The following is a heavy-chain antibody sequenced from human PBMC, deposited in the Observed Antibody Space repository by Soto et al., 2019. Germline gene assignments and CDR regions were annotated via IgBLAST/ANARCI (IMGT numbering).Heavy chain of an antibody. CDR1: GGTFSSYA. CDR2: IIPIFGTA. D-gene: IGHD1-26*01. V-gene: IGHV1-69*01. J-gene: IGHJ4*02. CDR3: ARAPTGWELPYYFDY. Sequence: QVQLVQSGAEVKKPGSSVKISCTASGGTFSSYAISWVRQAPGQGLEWMGGIIPIFGTANYAQKFQGRVTITADESTSTAYMELSSLRSEDTAVYYCARAPTGWELPYYFDYWGQGTLVTVSS.